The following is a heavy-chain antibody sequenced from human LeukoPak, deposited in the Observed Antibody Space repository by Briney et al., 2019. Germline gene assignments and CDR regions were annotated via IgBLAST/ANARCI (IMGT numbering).Heavy chain of an antibody. CDR2: IYPGDPDT. CDR3: ARLRGRTPIAVAGND. CDR1: GYSFTSYW. Sequence: GESLKISCKGSGYSFTSYWIGWVRQMPGKGLEWMGIIYPGDPDTRYSPSFQGQVTISADKSISTAYLQWSSLKASDTAMYYCARLRGRTPIAVAGNDWGQGTLVTVSS. V-gene: IGHV5-51*01. D-gene: IGHD6-19*01. J-gene: IGHJ1*01.